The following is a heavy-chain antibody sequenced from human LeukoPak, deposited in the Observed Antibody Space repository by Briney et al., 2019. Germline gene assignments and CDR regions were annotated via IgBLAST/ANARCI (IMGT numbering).Heavy chain of an antibody. CDR1: GGSISSYY. V-gene: IGHV4-4*07. D-gene: IGHD3-9*01. J-gene: IGHJ4*02. CDR3: ARDPGILTGYYYFDY. Sequence: SETLSLTCTVSGGSISSYYWSWIRQPAGKGLEWIGRIYTSGSTNYNPSLKSRVTMSVDTSKNQFSLKLSSVTAADTAVYYSARDPGILTGYYYFDYWGQGTLVTVSS. CDR2: IYTSGST.